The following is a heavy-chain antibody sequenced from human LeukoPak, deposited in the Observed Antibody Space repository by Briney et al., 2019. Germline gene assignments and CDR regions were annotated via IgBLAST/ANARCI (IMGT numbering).Heavy chain of an antibody. CDR3: ARSGSDFDY. J-gene: IGHJ4*02. D-gene: IGHD6-19*01. CDR1: GGSFSGYY. CDR2: INHSGST. V-gene: IGHV4-34*01. Sequence: SETLSLTCAVYGGSFSGYYWSWIRQPPGKGLEWIGEINHSGSTNYNPSLKSRVTISVDTSKNQFSLELSSVTAADTAVYYCARSGSDFDYWGQGTLVTVSS.